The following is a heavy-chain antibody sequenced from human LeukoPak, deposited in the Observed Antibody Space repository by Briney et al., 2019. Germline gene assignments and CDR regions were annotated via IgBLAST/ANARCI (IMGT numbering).Heavy chain of an antibody. CDR2: ISGSGGST. Sequence: GGSLRLSCAASGFTFSSHALSWLRQAPGKGLEWVSTISGSGGSTYYADSVKGRFTTSRNNSKNTLYVQMSSLRADDTAVYYCAKGYYYGSGSYSTFDYWGQGTLVTVSS. J-gene: IGHJ4*02. CDR3: AKGYYYGSGSYSTFDY. D-gene: IGHD3-10*01. V-gene: IGHV3-23*01. CDR1: GFTFSSHA.